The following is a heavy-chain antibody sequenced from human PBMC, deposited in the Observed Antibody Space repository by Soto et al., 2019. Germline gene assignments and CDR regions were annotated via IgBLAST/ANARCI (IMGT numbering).Heavy chain of an antibody. CDR3: ARYCSGGSCYPGLEMGESWFDP. D-gene: IGHD2-15*01. Sequence: SVTLSHSCTVAGGYISSNYWSWIRQPPGKELKQIGYIYYRRNTNYNPSLKSRVTISVDTSKNQFSLKLSSVTAADTAVYYCARYCSGGSCYPGLEMGESWFDPLGHGTLVTVSS. V-gene: IGHV4-59*01. J-gene: IGHJ5*02. CDR2: IYYRRNT. CDR1: GGYISSNY.